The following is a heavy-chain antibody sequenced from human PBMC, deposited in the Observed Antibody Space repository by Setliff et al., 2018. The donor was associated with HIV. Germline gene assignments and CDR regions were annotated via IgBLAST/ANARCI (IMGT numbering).Heavy chain of an antibody. D-gene: IGHD4-17*01. Sequence: SETLSLTCTVSGGSISSSVYYWSWIRQHPGKGLEWIGYIYYSGSTYYNPSLKSRLTMSVDMSKNQFSLKLRSVTAADSAVYYCARGVIDYGDYWTFDYWGQGTLVTVSS. CDR1: GGSISSSVYY. J-gene: IGHJ4*02. V-gene: IGHV4-31*03. CDR3: ARGVIDYGDYWTFDY. CDR2: IYYSGST.